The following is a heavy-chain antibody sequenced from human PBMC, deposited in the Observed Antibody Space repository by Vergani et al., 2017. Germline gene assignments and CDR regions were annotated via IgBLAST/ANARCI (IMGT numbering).Heavy chain of an antibody. V-gene: IGHV3-30-3*01. Sequence: QVQLVESGGGVVQPGTSLRLSCVVSGFALNRHAMYWVRQAPGKGLEWVVGISFDGTNEYYPDLVKGRFTISRDIAKNTLYLQVRSLRLEDTGVYHCVRDRGVCAGGRCYTKGWDYWGQGTPVTVSS. CDR1: GFALNRHA. CDR2: ISFDGTNE. CDR3: VRDRGVCAGGRCYTKGWDY. J-gene: IGHJ4*02. D-gene: IGHD2-2*02.